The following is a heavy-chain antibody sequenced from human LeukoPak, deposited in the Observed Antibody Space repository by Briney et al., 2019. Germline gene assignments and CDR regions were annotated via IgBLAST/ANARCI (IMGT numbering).Heavy chain of an antibody. CDR2: MNPNSGNT. CDR3: ARERHPARYYYYMDV. J-gene: IGHJ6*03. D-gene: IGHD6-6*01. V-gene: IGHV1-8*01. Sequence: ASVKVSCKASGYTFTSYDINWVRQATGQGLEWMGWMNPNSGNTGYAQKFQGRVTMTRNTSISTAYMELSSLRSEDTAVYYCARERHPARYYYYMDVWGKGTTVTVSS. CDR1: GYTFTSYD.